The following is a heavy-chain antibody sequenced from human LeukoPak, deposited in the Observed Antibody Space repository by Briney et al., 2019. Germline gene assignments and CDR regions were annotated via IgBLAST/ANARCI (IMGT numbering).Heavy chain of an antibody. V-gene: IGHV4-4*07. CDR2: IYTSGST. D-gene: IGHD6-13*01. Sequence: SETLSLTCTVSGGSISSYYWSWIRQPAGKGLEWIGRIYTSGSTNYNPSLKSRVTMSVDTSKNQFSLKLSSVTAADTAVYYCAKIGPKRYSSSFSPPFDLWGRGTLVTVSS. J-gene: IGHJ2*01. CDR3: AKIGPKRYSSSFSPPFDL. CDR1: GGSISSYY.